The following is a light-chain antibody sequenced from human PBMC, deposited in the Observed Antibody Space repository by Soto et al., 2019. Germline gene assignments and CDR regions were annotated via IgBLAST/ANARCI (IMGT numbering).Light chain of an antibody. CDR1: QSISSY. CDR3: QQSYSTLWT. Sequence: DIQMTQSPSSLSASVGDRVTITCRASQSISSYLNWYQQKPGKAPKLLIYAASSLQSGVPSRFSGCGSGTDFTLTISSLQPEDFATYYCQQSYSTLWTFGQGTKVDIK. J-gene: IGKJ1*01. CDR2: AAS. V-gene: IGKV1-39*01.